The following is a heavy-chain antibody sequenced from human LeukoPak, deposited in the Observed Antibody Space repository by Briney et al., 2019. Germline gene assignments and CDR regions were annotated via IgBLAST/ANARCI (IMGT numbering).Heavy chain of an antibody. CDR2: ISSSSHFI. D-gene: IGHD6-13*01. CDR1: GFIFDEYG. J-gene: IGHJ4*02. Sequence: GGSLRLSCAASGFIFDEYGMSWVRHAPGKGLEWVSFISSSSHFIYYADSVKGRFTISRDNAKNSLFLQMNSLGAEDTAVYYCARDPGYTSTWHYWGQGTLVTVSS. CDR3: ARDPGYTSTWHY. V-gene: IGHV3-21*01.